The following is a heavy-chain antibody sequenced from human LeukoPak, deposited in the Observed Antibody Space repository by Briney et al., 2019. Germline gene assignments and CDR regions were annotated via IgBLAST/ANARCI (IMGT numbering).Heavy chain of an antibody. V-gene: IGHV3-33*01. CDR2: IWYDGSNK. CDR1: GFTFSSYG. Sequence: GGSLRLSCAASGFTFSSYGMHWVRQAPGKGLEWVAVIWYDGSNKYYADSVKGRFTISRDNSKNTLYLQMNSLRAEGTAVYYCVRYLYSLPPDYWGQGTLVTVSS. CDR3: VRYLYSLPPDY. D-gene: IGHD5-18*01. J-gene: IGHJ4*02.